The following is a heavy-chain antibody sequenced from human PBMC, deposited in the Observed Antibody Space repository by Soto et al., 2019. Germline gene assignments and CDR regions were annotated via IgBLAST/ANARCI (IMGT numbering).Heavy chain of an antibody. D-gene: IGHD3-16*01. V-gene: IGHV4-39*01. CDR2: IYYSGST. CDR1: GGSISSSSYY. Sequence: SETLSLTCTVSGGSISSSSYYWGWIRQPPGKGLEWIGSIYYSGSTYYNPSLKSRVTISVDTSKNQFSLKLSSVTAADTAAYYCASLLGEQPPRYWGQGTLVTVSS. J-gene: IGHJ4*02. CDR3: ASLLGEQPPRY.